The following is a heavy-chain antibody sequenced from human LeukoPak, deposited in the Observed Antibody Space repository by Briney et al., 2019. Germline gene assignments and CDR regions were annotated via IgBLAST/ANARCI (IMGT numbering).Heavy chain of an antibody. D-gene: IGHD2-15*01. CDR3: ATIPIVVVVAANPRGFDY. CDR2: IYYSGST. CDR1: GGSISSSSYY. J-gene: IGHJ4*02. V-gene: IGHV4-39*07. Sequence: SETLSLTCTVSGGSISSSSYYWGWIRQPPGKGLEWIGSIYYSGSTYYNPSLKSRVTISVDTSKNQFSLKLSSVTAADTAVYYCATIPIVVVVAANPRGFDYWGQGTLVTVSS.